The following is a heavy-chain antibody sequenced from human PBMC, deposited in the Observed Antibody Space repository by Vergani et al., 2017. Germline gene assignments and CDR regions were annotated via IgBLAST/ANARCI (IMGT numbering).Heavy chain of an antibody. CDR1: GFTFSSYA. J-gene: IGHJ3*02. CDR3: AKDTPPIVVVPAAPHDAFDI. V-gene: IGHV3-23*01. Sequence: EVQLLESGGGLVQPGGSLRLSCAASGFTFSSYAMSWVRQAPGKGLEWVSAISGSGGSTYYADSVKGRFTSSRDNSKNTLYLQMNSLRAEDTAVYYCAKDTPPIVVVPAAPHDAFDIWSQGTMVTVSS. CDR2: ISGSGGST. D-gene: IGHD2-2*01.